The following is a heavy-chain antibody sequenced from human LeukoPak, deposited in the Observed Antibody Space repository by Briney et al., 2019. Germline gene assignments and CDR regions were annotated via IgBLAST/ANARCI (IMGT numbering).Heavy chain of an antibody. CDR3: ARDWDY. J-gene: IGHJ4*02. CDR1: GFTFSSHW. CDR2: IKQDGSEK. V-gene: IGHV3-7*05. Sequence: GGSLRLSCAASGFTFSSHWMGWVRQAPGKGLEWVANIKQDGSEKYYVDSVKGRFTISRDNAKNSLYLQMNSLRAEDTAVYYCARDWDYWGQGTLVTVSS.